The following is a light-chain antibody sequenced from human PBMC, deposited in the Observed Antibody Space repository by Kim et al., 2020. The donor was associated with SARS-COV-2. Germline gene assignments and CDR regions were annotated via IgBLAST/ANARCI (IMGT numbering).Light chain of an antibody. CDR1: QRVAAN. Sequence: SESPGETATLSCRASQRVAANLAWYQQKPGQAPRLLIYAASTRASGVPDRFTGSGSGTEFTLTISSLQSGDVAVYYCQQYTSWWTFGQGTKVDIK. J-gene: IGKJ1*01. CDR3: QQYTSWWT. CDR2: AAS. V-gene: IGKV3-15*01.